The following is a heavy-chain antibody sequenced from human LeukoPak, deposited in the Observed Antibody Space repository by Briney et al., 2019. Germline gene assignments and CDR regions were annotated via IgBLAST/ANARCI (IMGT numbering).Heavy chain of an antibody. CDR2: INHSGST. V-gene: IGHV4-34*01. Sequence: SETLSLTCAVYGGSFSGYYWSWIRQPPGKGLEWIGEINHSGSTNYNPSLKSRVTISVDTSKNQFSLKLSSVTAADTAVFYCARPNMTTAGFDSWGQGTLLTVSS. CDR1: GGSFSGYY. CDR3: ARPNMTTAGFDS. D-gene: IGHD6-13*01. J-gene: IGHJ4*02.